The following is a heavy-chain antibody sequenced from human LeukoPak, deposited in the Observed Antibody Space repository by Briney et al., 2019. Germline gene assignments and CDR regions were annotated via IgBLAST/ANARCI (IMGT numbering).Heavy chain of an antibody. CDR1: GGSISSGSYY. D-gene: IGHD3-3*01. CDR2: IYTSGST. CDR3: ARDNYDFWSGYYDYYYMDV. V-gene: IGHV4-61*02. J-gene: IGHJ6*03. Sequence: SETLSLTCTVSGGSISSGSYYWSWIRRPAGKGLEWIGRIYTSGSTNYNPSLESRVTISVDTSKNQFSLKLSSVTAADTAVYYCARDNYDFWSGYYDYYYMDVWGKGTTVTVSS.